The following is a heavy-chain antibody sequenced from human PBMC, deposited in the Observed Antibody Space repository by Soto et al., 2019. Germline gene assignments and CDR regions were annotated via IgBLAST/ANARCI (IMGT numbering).Heavy chain of an antibody. CDR2: ISSSGSTI. CDR1: GFTFSSYE. J-gene: IGHJ4*02. Sequence: GGSLRLSCAASGFTFSSYEMNWVRQAPGKGLEWVSYISSSGSTIYYADSVKGRFTISRDNAKNSLYLQMNSLRAEDTAVYYCAKYYDSSGYYDYWGQGTLVTVSA. D-gene: IGHD3-22*01. V-gene: IGHV3-48*03. CDR3: AKYYDSSGYYDY.